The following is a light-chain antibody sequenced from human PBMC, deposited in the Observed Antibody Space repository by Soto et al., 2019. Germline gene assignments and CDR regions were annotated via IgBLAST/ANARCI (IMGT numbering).Light chain of an antibody. CDR1: SSDVGGYIY. V-gene: IGLV2-14*01. J-gene: IGLJ1*01. CDR3: SSYTSSSTLEV. Sequence: QSALTQPASVSGSPGQSITISCTGTSSDVGGYIYVSWYQQHPGKAPKLIIYDVSDRPSGVSNRFSGSQSGNTASLTISGLQAEDEADYYCSSYTSSSTLEVFGTGTKVTVL. CDR2: DVS.